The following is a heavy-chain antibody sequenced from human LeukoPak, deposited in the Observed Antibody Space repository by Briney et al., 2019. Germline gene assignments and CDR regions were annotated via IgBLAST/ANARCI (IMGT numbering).Heavy chain of an antibody. D-gene: IGHD5-12*01. V-gene: IGHV4-59*08. CDR2: IYHSGST. Sequence: SETLSLTCTVSGGSISSYYWSWIRQPPGKGLEWIGYIYHSGSTNYNPSLKSRVTISVDVSKNQFSLKLSSVTAADTAVYYCARSHYRMTTITVFDYWRQGTLVTVSS. CDR3: ARSHYRMTTITVFDY. CDR1: GGSISSYY. J-gene: IGHJ4*02.